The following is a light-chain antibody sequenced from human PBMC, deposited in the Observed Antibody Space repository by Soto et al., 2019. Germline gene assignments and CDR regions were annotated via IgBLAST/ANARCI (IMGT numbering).Light chain of an antibody. CDR3: LQHNTYPPT. V-gene: IGKV1-17*03. Sequence: DIQMPPSQYSMSASVLDRVMINLLAIQGISNYLAWFQQKPGKVPKRLIYAASSLQSGVPSRFSGSGSGTEFTLKISSLQPEDFATYYCLQHNTYPPTVGQGTQVDI. J-gene: IGKJ1*01. CDR1: QGISNY. CDR2: AAS.